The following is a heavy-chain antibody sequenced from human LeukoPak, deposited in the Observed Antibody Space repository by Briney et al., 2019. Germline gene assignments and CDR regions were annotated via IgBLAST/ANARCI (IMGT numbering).Heavy chain of an antibody. V-gene: IGHV1-69*06. J-gene: IGHJ3*02. CDR1: GGTLSNNV. D-gene: IGHD3-10*01. CDR3: ATKNFGDLYRHDDPFNM. Sequence: SVKVSCKASGGTLSNNVVSWVRQAPGQGLEWMGDIIPVFGTTNYAQKFQGRVTISADRSTSTAYMEVSSLKSEDTAVYYCATKNFGDLYRHDDPFNMWGQGTTVTVSS. CDR2: IIPVFGTT.